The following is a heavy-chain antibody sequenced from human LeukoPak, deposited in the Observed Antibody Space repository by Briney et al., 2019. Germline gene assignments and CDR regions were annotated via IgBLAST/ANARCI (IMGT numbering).Heavy chain of an antibody. D-gene: IGHD1-26*01. CDR2: IYSGGST. CDR3: ARVLYSGSYYFDY. J-gene: IGHJ4*02. Sequence: GGSLRLSCAASGFTVSSNYMSWVRQAPGKGLEWVSVIYSGGSTYYADSVKGRFIISRDNSKNTVYLQMNSLRAEDTAVYYCARVLYSGSYYFDYWGQGTLVTVSS. V-gene: IGHV3-66*01. CDR1: GFTVSSNY.